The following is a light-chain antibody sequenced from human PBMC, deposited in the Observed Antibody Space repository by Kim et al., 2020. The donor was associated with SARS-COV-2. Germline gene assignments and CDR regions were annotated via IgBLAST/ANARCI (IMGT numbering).Light chain of an antibody. V-gene: IGLV6-57*03. CDR1: GCSIASNY. Sequence: GRTVTSSCTRSGCSIASNYVQWYQQRPGSAPTTVIYEDNQRPSGVPDRFSGSIDSSSNSASLTISGLKTEDEADYYCQSYDSSNWVFGGGTQLTVL. CDR2: EDN. CDR3: QSYDSSNWV. J-gene: IGLJ3*02.